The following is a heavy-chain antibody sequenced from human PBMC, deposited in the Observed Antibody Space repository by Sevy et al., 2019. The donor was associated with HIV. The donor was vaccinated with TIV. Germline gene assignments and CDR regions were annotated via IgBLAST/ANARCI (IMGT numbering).Heavy chain of an antibody. J-gene: IGHJ4*02. Sequence: SETLSLTCTVSGGSISSSDSYWSWIRQPPGKGLEWIGYIHYSGGTYYNPFLKGRVAMSVDTSEKQFSLKLSFLTAADTAVYYCASKSGYNHGPFDYWGQGALVTASS. CDR1: GGSISSSDSY. CDR2: IHYSGGT. D-gene: IGHD5-18*01. V-gene: IGHV4-30-4*01. CDR3: ASKSGYNHGPFDY.